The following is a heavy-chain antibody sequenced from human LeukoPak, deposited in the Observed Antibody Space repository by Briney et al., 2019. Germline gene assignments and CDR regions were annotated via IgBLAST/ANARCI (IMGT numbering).Heavy chain of an antibody. CDR1: GGSISSSSYY. D-gene: IGHD3-22*01. J-gene: IGHJ4*02. V-gene: IGHV4-39*01. CDR2: IYYSGST. CDR3: ARPQNYYDSSGYLF. Sequence: SETLSLTCTVSGGSISSSSYYWGWIRQPPGKGLEWIGSIYYSGSTYYNPSLKSRVTISVDTSKNQFSLKLSSVTAADTAVYYCARPQNYYDSSGYLFWGQGTLVTVSS.